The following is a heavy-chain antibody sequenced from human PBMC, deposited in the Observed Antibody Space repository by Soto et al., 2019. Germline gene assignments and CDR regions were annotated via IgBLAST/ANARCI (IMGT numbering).Heavy chain of an antibody. CDR3: ARDRGWLRSDPYYYYGMDV. J-gene: IGHJ6*02. CDR2: TYYRSKWYN. V-gene: IGHV6-1*01. D-gene: IGHD5-12*01. Sequence: SQTLSLTCAISGDSVSSNSAAWNWIRQSPSRGLEWLGRTYYRSKWYNDYAVSVKSRITINPDTSKNQFSLQLNSVTPEDTAAYYCARDRGWLRSDPYYYYGMDVWGQGTTVTVSS. CDR1: GDSVSSNSAA.